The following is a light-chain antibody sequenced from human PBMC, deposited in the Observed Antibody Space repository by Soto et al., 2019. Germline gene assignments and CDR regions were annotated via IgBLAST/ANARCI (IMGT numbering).Light chain of an antibody. Sequence: QSALTQPPSVSAAPGQKVTISCSGSSSNIGNNYVSWHQQFPGTAPKLLIYENIKRPSEIPDRFSGSKSGTSATLGITGLQTGDEADYYCVSWDNSLSAWVFGAGTKLTVL. J-gene: IGLJ1*01. CDR2: ENI. CDR1: SSNIGNNY. V-gene: IGLV1-51*02. CDR3: VSWDNSLSAWV.